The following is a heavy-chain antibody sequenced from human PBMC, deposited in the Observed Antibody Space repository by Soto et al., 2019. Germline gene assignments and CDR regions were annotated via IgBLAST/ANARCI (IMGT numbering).Heavy chain of an antibody. D-gene: IGHD3-10*02. Sequence: PGGSLRLSCAASGFTFSDYYMSWIRQAPGRGLEWVSYISSAGSYTNYADSMKGRFTISRDNAKNSLYLQLNSLRAEDTAVYYCAREVCSYFDYWGQGILVTVSS. CDR1: GFTFSDYY. V-gene: IGHV3-11*06. J-gene: IGHJ4*02. CDR3: AREVCSYFDY. CDR2: ISSAGSYT.